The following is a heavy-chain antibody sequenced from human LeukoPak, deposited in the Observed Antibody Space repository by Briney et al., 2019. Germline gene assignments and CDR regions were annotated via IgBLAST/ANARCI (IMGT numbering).Heavy chain of an antibody. CDR1: GYTFTSYG. CDR3: ARVLGDGYNLYYYYYMDV. D-gene: IGHD5-24*01. V-gene: IGHV1-18*01. CDR2: ISAYNGNT. Sequence: ASVKVSCKASGYTFTSYGISWVRQAPGQGLEWMGWISAYNGNTNYAQKLQGRVTMTTDTSTSTAYMELRSLRSDDTAVYYCARVLGDGYNLYYYYYMDVWGKGTTVTISS. J-gene: IGHJ6*03.